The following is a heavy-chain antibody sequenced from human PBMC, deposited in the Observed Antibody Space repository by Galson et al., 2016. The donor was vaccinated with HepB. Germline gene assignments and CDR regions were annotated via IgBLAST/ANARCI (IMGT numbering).Heavy chain of an antibody. CDR3: AKRAGDRLPYWYFDI. V-gene: IGHV3-7*03. CDR2: IRGDGIVS. Sequence: SLRLSCAASGFTFNAHWMNWVRQAPGKGLEWVANIRGDGIVSYYAESVRGRFTISRDNSKNTLYLQMNSLRAEDTALYYCAKRAGDRLPYWYFDIWGRGTLVTVSS. D-gene: IGHD7-27*01. J-gene: IGHJ2*01. CDR1: GFTFNAHW.